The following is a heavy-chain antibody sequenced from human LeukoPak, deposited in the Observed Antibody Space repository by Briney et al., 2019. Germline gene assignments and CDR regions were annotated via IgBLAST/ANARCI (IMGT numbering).Heavy chain of an antibody. J-gene: IGHJ4*02. CDR3: ATGSLRLGAFSLGY. V-gene: IGHV1-24*01. Sequence: ASVKVSCKVSVYTLTELSMHWVRQAPAKGLEWMGGFDPEDGETVYAPRFQGRVTMTEDTSTDTAYIELSSLRSEDTAVYYCATGSLRLGAFSLGYWGQGTLVTVSS. D-gene: IGHD3-16*02. CDR1: VYTLTELS. CDR2: FDPEDGET.